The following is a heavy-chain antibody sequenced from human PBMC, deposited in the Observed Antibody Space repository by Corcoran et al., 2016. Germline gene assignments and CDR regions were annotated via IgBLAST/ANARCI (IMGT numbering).Heavy chain of an antibody. CDR1: GFTFSSYG. J-gene: IGHJ4*02. V-gene: IGHV3-33*01. CDR3: AREGYRSGRTGFDY. D-gene: IGHD6-19*01. CDR2: IWYDGSNK. Sequence: QVQLVESGGGVVQPGRSLRLSCAASGFTFSSYGMHWVRQTPGKGLEWVAVIWYDGSNKYYADSVTGRFTISRDNSKNTLYLQMNSLRAEDTAVYECAREGYRSGRTGFDYGGQGTLVTVSA.